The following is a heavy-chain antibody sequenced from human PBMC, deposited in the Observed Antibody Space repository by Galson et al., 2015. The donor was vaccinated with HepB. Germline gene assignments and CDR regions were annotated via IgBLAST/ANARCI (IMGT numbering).Heavy chain of an antibody. CDR3: ARDDTMVRGVITLDY. J-gene: IGHJ4*02. CDR2: INPSGGST. V-gene: IGHV1-46*03. D-gene: IGHD3-10*01. Sequence: SVKASCKASGYTFTSYYMHWVRQAPGQGLEWMGIINPSGGSTSYAQKFQGGVTMTRDTSTSTVYMELSSLRSEDTAVYYCARDDTMVRGVITLDYWGQGTLVTVSS. CDR1: GYTFTSYY.